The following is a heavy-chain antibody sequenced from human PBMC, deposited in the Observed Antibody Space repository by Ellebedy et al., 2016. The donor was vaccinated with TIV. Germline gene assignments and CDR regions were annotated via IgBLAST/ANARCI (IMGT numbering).Heavy chain of an antibody. CDR1: GFTFNSNW. Sequence: GGSLRLSCAVSGFTFNSNWMSWVRQAPGKGLEWVAHISQDGSERYYADPVKGRFTISRDNAKNSLFLQMNSLRVEDTAVYYCAIATVMIHFQYWGQGTLVTVPS. CDR3: AIATVMIHFQY. J-gene: IGHJ4*02. D-gene: IGHD3-16*01. V-gene: IGHV3-7*01. CDR2: ISQDGSER.